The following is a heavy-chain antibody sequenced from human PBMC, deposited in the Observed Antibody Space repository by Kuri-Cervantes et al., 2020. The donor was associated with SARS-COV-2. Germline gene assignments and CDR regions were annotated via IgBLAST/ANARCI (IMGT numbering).Heavy chain of an antibody. D-gene: IGHD6-13*01. J-gene: IGHJ3*02. CDR2: IYYSGST. Sequence: GSLRLSCTVAGGSISGYYWSWIRQPPGKGLEWVGYIYYSGSTNYHHSLKSRVTISVDTSKNQFSLKLSSVTAADTAVYYCARYGSRAAAGTMAFDIWGQGTMVTVSS. V-gene: IGHV4-59*12. CDR3: ARYGSRAAAGTMAFDI. CDR1: GGSISGYY.